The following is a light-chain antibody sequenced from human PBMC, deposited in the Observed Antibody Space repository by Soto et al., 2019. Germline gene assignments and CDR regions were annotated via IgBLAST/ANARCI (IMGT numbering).Light chain of an antibody. V-gene: IGKV3-20*01. CDR2: DAS. Sequence: EILMTQSPATLSGSPGERATLSCRASQSVSSYLAWYKQKPGQAPRLLIFDASNRATGIPDRLSGSGSGTEFTLTISRMEPEDFAVYYCQQYGSSGTFGQGTKVDIK. CDR3: QQYGSSGT. CDR1: QSVSSY. J-gene: IGKJ1*01.